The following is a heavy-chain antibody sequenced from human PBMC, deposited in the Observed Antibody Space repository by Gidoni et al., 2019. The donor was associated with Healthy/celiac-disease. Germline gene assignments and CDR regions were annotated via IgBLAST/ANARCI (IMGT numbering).Heavy chain of an antibody. Sequence: QVQLQESGPGLVKPSETLSLPCTVSGYSISSGYSWGWIRRPPGKGLEWIGSIYHSGSTYYNPSLKSRVTISVDTSKNQFSLKLSSVTAADTAVYYCARDLQAASITMVRGVNYYYYGMDVWGQGTTVTVSS. J-gene: IGHJ6*02. D-gene: IGHD3-10*01. CDR3: ARDLQAASITMVRGVNYYYYGMDV. V-gene: IGHV4-38-2*02. CDR2: IYHSGST. CDR1: GYSISSGYS.